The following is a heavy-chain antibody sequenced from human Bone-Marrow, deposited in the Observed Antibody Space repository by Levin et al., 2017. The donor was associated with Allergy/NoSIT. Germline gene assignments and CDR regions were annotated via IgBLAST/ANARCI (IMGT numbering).Heavy chain of an antibody. CDR2: IIPIFGTA. V-gene: IGHV1-69*13. D-gene: IGHD2-2*01. Sequence: VASVKVSCKASGGTFSSYAISWVRQAPGQGLEWMGGIIPIFGTANYAQKFQGRVTITADESTSTAYMELSSLRSEDTAVYYCATKAYAIYGMDVWGQGTTVTVSS. CDR1: GGTFSSYA. J-gene: IGHJ6*02. CDR3: ATKAYAIYGMDV.